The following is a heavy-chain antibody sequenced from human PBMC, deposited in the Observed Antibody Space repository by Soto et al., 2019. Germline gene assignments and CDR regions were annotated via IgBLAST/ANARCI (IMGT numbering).Heavy chain of an antibody. V-gene: IGHV1-3*01. CDR2: INAGNGNT. CDR1: GYTFNSYA. J-gene: IGHJ4*02. Sequence: ASVKVSCKASGYTFNSYAMHCVRQAPGQRLEWMGWINAGNGNTKYSQKLQGRVTITRDTSASTAYMELSSLRSEDTAVYSCARGYDSSGYYLGPFDYWGQGTLVTVSS. CDR3: ARGYDSSGYYLGPFDY. D-gene: IGHD3-22*01.